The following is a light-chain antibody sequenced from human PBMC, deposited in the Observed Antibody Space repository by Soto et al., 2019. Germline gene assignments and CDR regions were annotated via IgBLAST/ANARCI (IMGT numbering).Light chain of an antibody. Sequence: DIVMTQTPLSLSVTPGQPASISCKSSESLQQSDGKTYLYWYLQKPGQPPQLLIYEVSNRFPGXPXRXXGSGSGTQFTLKISRVGAEDGGIYYCMQSLQLPPITFGQGTRLEIK. CDR2: EVS. J-gene: IGKJ5*01. V-gene: IGKV2D-29*01. CDR1: ESLQQSDGKTY. CDR3: MQSLQLPPIT.